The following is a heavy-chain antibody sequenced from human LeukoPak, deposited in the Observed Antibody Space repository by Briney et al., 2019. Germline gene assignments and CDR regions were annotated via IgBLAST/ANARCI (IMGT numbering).Heavy chain of an antibody. CDR2: IIPIFGTA. Sequence: SVKVSCKASGGTFSSYAISWVRQAPGQGLEWMGGIIPIFGTANYAQKFQGRVTITADESTSTAYMELSRLRSDDTAVYYCAKESRGWYFDYWGQGTLVTVSS. D-gene: IGHD6-19*01. J-gene: IGHJ4*02. CDR1: GGTFSSYA. CDR3: AKESRGWYFDY. V-gene: IGHV1-69*01.